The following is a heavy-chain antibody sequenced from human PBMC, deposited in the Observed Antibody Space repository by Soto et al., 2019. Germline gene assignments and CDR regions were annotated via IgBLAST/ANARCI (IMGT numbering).Heavy chain of an antibody. J-gene: IGHJ5*02. CDR2: MSPNSGIT. CDR1: GYTFTSYG. D-gene: IGHD2-15*01. V-gene: IGHV1-8*01. CDR3: ARGGVRCSGGNFYSWFDT. Sequence: ASVKVSCKASGYTFTSYGVNWVRQATGQGLEWMGWMSPNSGITGYAQKFQGRATMTRNTSISTAYMELSSLRSDDTAVYYCARGGVRCSGGNFYSWFDTWGQGTLVTVSS.